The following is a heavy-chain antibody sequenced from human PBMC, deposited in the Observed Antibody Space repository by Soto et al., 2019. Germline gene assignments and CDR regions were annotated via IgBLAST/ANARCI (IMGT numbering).Heavy chain of an antibody. V-gene: IGHV3-23*01. D-gene: IGHD5-18*01. CDR3: AKDFRRYSYGSGDYYYMDV. Sequence: GESLKISCAASGFTFSSYAMSWVRQAPGKGLEWVSAISGSGGSTYYADSVKGRFTISRDNSKNTLYLQMNSLRAEDTDVYYCAKDFRRYSYGSGDYYYMDVWGKGTTVPGSS. CDR2: ISGSGGST. J-gene: IGHJ6*03. CDR1: GFTFSSYA.